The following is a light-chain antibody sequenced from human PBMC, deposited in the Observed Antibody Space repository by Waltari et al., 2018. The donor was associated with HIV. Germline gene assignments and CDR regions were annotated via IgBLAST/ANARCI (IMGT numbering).Light chain of an antibody. CDR1: SSNIGSNP. J-gene: IGLJ2*01. V-gene: IGLV1-44*01. CDR3: AAWDDSLNGHVV. CDR2: RNN. Sequence: QSVLTHPPSASGPPGQRVTISCSGSSSNIGSNPVTWSQQPPGTAPKLLIDRNNQRPSGVPDRFSGSKSGTSASLAISGLQSEDEADYYCAAWDDSLNGHVVFGGGTKLTVL.